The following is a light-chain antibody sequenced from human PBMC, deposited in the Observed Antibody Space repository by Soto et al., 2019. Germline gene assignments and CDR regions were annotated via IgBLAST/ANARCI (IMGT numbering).Light chain of an antibody. CDR3: QHYGRSPYS. CDR1: QSIINKY. J-gene: IGKJ2*01. Sequence: EIVLTQSPGTLSLSPGERATLSCRASQSIINKYLAWYQQKPGQAPRVLIHATSSRATGIPDRFSGSGSGTDFTLTISRLEPEDFAVYYCQHYGRSPYSFGQGTKLEIK. CDR2: ATS. V-gene: IGKV3-20*01.